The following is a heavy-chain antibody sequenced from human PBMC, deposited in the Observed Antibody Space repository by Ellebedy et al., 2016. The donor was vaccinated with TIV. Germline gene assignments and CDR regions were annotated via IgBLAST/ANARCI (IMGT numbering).Heavy chain of an antibody. CDR3: ARDKEYCTSTTCYYYGLDV. D-gene: IGHD2-2*01. CDR2: SSPWNGNT. Sequence: AASVKVSCKASGYTFTSHGISWVRQAPGQRLEWMGWSSPWNGNTNYPQNLQGRVTMTTDTSTTTAYMELRSLTSDDTAVYYCARDKEYCTSTTCYYYGLDVWGQGTTVTVSS. CDR1: GYTFTSHG. V-gene: IGHV1-18*01. J-gene: IGHJ6*02.